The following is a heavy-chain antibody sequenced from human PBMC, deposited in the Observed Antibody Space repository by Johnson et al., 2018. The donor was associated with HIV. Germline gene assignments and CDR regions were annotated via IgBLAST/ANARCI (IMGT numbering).Heavy chain of an antibody. CDR3: TRDRDGVGVS. V-gene: IGHV3-15*01. CDR1: GFTFSDYY. Sequence: VQLVESGGGLVKPGGSLRLSCAASGFTFSDYYMSWIRQAPGKGLEWVGRIKSKADGGTTDYAAPVKGRFTISRDDSKNTQYLQMNSLKTEDTAVYYCTRDRDGVGVSWGQGTMVTVSS. J-gene: IGHJ3*01. D-gene: IGHD3-10*01. CDR2: IKSKADGGTT.